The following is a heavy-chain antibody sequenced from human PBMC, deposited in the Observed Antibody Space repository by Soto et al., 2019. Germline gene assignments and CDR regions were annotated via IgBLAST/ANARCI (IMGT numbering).Heavy chain of an antibody. CDR2: ISHDGSSK. D-gene: IGHD3-22*01. J-gene: IGHJ4*02. CDR3: AKGGYYYDSSGYYLVDY. V-gene: IGHV3-30*18. CDR1: GFNLSSYG. Sequence: GGSLRPSCAASGFNLSSYGMQPVRQAPGKGLKRVAVISHDGSSKYYADYEKGRFTIYRDNSKNTLYLQMNSLRAEDTAVYFCAKGGYYYDSSGYYLVDYWGQGTLVTVSS.